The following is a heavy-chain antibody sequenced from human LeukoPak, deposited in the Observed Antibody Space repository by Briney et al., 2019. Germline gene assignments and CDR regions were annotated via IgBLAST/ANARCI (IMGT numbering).Heavy chain of an antibody. CDR1: GGSFSGYY. CDR2: INHSGST. CDR3: AGGLVVPAAIIGRNYFDY. Sequence: PSETLSLTCAVYGGSFSGYYWSWIRQPPGKGLEWIGEINHSGSTNYNPSLKSRVTISVDTSKNQFSLKLSSVTAADTAVYYCAGGLVVPAAIIGRNYFDYWGQGTLVTVSS. V-gene: IGHV4-34*01. D-gene: IGHD2-2*01. J-gene: IGHJ4*02.